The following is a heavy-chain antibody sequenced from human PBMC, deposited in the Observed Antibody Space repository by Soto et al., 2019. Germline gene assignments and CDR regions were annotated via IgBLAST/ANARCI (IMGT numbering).Heavy chain of an antibody. D-gene: IGHD3-10*01. V-gene: IGHV4-59*01. CDR1: GGSISSYY. CDR2: IYYSGST. J-gene: IGHJ4*02. Sequence: SETLSLTCPVSGGSISSYYWSWIRQPPGKGLEWIGYIYYSGSTKYNPSLKSRVTISVDTSKNQFSLKLSSVTAADTAVYYCARDARGDEAPMDYWGQGTLVTVSS. CDR3: ARDARGDEAPMDY.